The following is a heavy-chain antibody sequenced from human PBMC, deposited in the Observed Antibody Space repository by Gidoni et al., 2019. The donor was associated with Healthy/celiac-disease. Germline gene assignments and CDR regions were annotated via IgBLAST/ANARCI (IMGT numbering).Heavy chain of an antibody. CDR2: MYSGGIT. V-gene: IGHV3-53*01. J-gene: IGHJ6*02. D-gene: IGHD2-15*01. CDR3: GRCSEIALYGVDV. CDR1: GFSVSDNY. Sequence: EVQLVESGGVLMQPGGSLRLSCAASGFSVSDNYMSWVRQAPGKGLEWVSVMYSGGITYYADSVKGRFIISRDISKNILYLQMNSLRTEDTAIYYCGRCSEIALYGVDVWGQGTTVTVSS.